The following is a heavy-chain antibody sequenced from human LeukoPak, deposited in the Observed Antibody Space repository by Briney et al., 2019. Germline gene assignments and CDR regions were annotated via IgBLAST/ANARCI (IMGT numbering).Heavy chain of an antibody. J-gene: IGHJ3*02. CDR3: ARDQEEYSSGQGAFDI. V-gene: IGHV3-7*01. CDR2: IKQDGSEK. D-gene: IGHD6-19*01. Sequence: PGGSLRLSCAASGFTFSSYWMSWVRQAPGKGLEWVANIKQDGSEKYYVDSVKGRFTISRDNAKNSLYLQMNSLRAEDTAVYYCARDQEEYSSGQGAFDIWGQGTMVTVSS. CDR1: GFTFSSYW.